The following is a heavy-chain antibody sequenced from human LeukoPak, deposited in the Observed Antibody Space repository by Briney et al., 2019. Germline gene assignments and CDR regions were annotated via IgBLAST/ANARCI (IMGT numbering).Heavy chain of an antibody. CDR2: ISSSSSYI. Sequence: PGGTLRLSCVVSGFTISSYSMNWVRHAPGKGLEWVSSISSSSSYIYYADSVKGRFTISRDNAKNSLYLQMNSLKAEDTAVYYCARDARTGDDAFDIWGQGTMVTVSS. V-gene: IGHV3-21*01. CDR1: GFTISSYS. J-gene: IGHJ3*02. CDR3: ARDARTGDDAFDI. D-gene: IGHD7-27*01.